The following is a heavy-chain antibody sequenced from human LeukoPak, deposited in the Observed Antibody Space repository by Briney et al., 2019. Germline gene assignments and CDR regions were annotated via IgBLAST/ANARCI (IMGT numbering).Heavy chain of an antibody. CDR2: ISGSGGST. J-gene: IGHJ4*02. D-gene: IGHD3-22*01. Sequence: GGSLRLSCTASGFTFSKYAISWVRQAPGKGLEWVSAISGSGGSTYYADSVKGRFTISRDNSKNTLYLQMNSLRAEDTAVYYCAKVGVTSIVVVRQPADDFDYWGQGTLVTVSS. CDR3: AKVGVTSIVVVRQPADDFDY. CDR1: GFTFSKYA. V-gene: IGHV3-23*01.